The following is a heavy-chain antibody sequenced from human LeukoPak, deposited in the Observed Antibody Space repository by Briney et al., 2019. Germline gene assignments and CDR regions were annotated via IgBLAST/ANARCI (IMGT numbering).Heavy chain of an antibody. Sequence: GGSLRLSCAASGFTVSSNYMSWVRQAPGKGLEWVSVIYSGGDTYYADSVKGRFTISRDNSKNTLYLQMNSLRAEDTAVYYCARGRIAAPDYYFDSWGQGTLVTVSS. CDR3: ARGRIAAPDYYFDS. J-gene: IGHJ4*02. CDR2: IYSGGDT. CDR1: GFTVSSNY. D-gene: IGHD6-13*01. V-gene: IGHV3-53*01.